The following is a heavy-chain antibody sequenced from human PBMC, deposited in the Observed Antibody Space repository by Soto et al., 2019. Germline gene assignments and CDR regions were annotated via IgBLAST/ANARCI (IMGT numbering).Heavy chain of an antibody. CDR2: INHSGST. D-gene: IGHD3-10*01. Sequence: SETLSLTCAVYGGSFSGYYWSWIRQPPGKGLEWIGEINHSGSTNYNPSLKSRVTISVDTSKNQFSLKLSSVTAADTAVYYCARGGNYYGSGSYRPRPYYYYYFMDVWGKGTKVIVSS. CDR3: ARGGNYYGSGSYRPRPYYYYYFMDV. V-gene: IGHV4-34*01. CDR1: GGSFSGYY. J-gene: IGHJ6*03.